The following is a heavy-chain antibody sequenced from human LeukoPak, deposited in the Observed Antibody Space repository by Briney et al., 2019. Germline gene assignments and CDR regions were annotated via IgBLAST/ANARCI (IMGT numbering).Heavy chain of an antibody. CDR3: AKVDTAMASFDY. CDR2: ISYDGSNK. CDR1: GFTFSSYG. J-gene: IGHJ4*02. V-gene: IGHV3-30*18. Sequence: PGRSLRLSCAASGFTFSSYGMHWVRQAPGKGLEWVAVISYDGSNKYYADSVKGRFTISRDNSKNTLYLQMNSLRAEDTAVYYCAKVDTAMASFDYWGQGTLVTVSS. D-gene: IGHD5-18*01.